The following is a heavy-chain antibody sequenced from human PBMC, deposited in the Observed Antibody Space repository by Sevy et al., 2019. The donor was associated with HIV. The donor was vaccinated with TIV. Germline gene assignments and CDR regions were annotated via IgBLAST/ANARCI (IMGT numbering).Heavy chain of an antibody. D-gene: IGHD1-26*01. Sequence: GGSLRLSCAASGFTFSSYSMNWVRQAPGKGLEWVSSISSSSSYIYYADSVKGRFTISRDNAKNSLHLQMNSLRAEDTAVYYCARDSGSYRYYYYGMDVWGQGTTVTVSS. V-gene: IGHV3-21*01. CDR3: ARDSGSYRYYYYGMDV. CDR2: ISSSSSYI. CDR1: GFTFSSYS. J-gene: IGHJ6*02.